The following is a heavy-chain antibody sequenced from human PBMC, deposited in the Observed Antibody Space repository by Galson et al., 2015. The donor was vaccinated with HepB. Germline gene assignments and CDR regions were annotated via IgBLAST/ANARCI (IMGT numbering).Heavy chain of an antibody. CDR3: AKDGYCSSTSCYRGEYFQH. Sequence: SLRLSCAASGFTFDDYTMHWVRQAPGKGLEWVSLISWDGGSTYYADSVKGRFTISRDNSKNSLYLQMNSLRTEDTALYYCAKDGYCSSTSCYRGEYFQHWGQGTLVTVSS. J-gene: IGHJ1*01. V-gene: IGHV3-43*01. D-gene: IGHD2-2*01. CDR1: GFTFDDYT. CDR2: ISWDGGST.